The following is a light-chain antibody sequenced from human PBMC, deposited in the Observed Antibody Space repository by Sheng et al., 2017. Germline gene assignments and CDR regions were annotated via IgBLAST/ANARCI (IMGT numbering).Light chain of an antibody. Sequence: DIQMTQSPSSVSASVGDRVTITCRASQDIGSWLAWYQQKPGKAPKLLIYAASNLQSGVPSRFSASGSGTDFTLTIINLQPEDFATYCCQESNSFPYTFGQGPKLEI. V-gene: IGKV1-12*01. CDR2: AAS. CDR3: QESNSFPYT. J-gene: IGKJ2*01. CDR1: QDIGSW.